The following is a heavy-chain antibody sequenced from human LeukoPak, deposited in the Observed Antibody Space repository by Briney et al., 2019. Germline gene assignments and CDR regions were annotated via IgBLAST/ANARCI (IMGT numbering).Heavy chain of an antibody. CDR3: ARAGYSSSTLDY. J-gene: IGHJ4*02. CDR2: IYQSGKT. Sequence: PSETLSLTCSVSGYSISSGYYWGCIRQPPGKGLEWMGIIYQSGKTYCNPSLESRVTISVDTSKNQFSLKLSSVTAADTAVYYCARAGYSSSTLDYWGQGTLVTVSS. D-gene: IGHD6-13*01. CDR1: GYSISSGYY. V-gene: IGHV4-38-2*02.